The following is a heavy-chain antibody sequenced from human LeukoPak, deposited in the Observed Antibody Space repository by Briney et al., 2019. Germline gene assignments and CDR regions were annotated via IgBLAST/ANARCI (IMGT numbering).Heavy chain of an antibody. CDR2: TYYRTKWYN. Sequence: SQTLSLTCAISGDSVSSNSAAWNWIRQSPSRGLESLGRTYYRTKWYNDYAVSVKSRITINPDTSKNQFSLQLNSVPPEDTAVYYCARAAYYYGSGSYYRFDYWGQGTLVTVSS. CDR1: GDSVSSNSAA. CDR3: ARAAYYYGSGSYYRFDY. J-gene: IGHJ4*02. V-gene: IGHV6-1*01. D-gene: IGHD3-10*01.